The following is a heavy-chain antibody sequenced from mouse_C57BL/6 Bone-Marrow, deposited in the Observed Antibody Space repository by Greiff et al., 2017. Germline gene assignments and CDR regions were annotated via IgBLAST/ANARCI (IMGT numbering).Heavy chain of an antibody. CDR1: GYAFSSSW. V-gene: IGHV1-82*01. Sequence: QVQLQQSGPELVKPGASVKISCKASGYAFSSSWMNWVKQRPGKGLEWIGRIYPGDGDTNYNGKFKGKATLTADKSSSTAYMQLSSLTSEDSAVYFCAPIYYGRYYYAMDYWGQGTSVTVSS. CDR2: IYPGDGDT. CDR3: APIYYGRYYYAMDY. J-gene: IGHJ4*01. D-gene: IGHD2-1*01.